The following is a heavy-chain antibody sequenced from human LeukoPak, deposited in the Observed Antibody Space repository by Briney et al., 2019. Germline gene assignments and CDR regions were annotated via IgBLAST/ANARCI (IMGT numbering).Heavy chain of an antibody. V-gene: IGHV4-34*01. CDR1: GGSFSGYY. J-gene: IGHJ4*02. Sequence: SETLSLTCAVYGGSFSGYYWSWIRQPPGKGLEWIGEINHSGSTNYNPSLKSRVTISVDTSKNQFSLKLSSVTAADTAVYYCARAMGRGGYFDYWGQGTLVTVSS. CDR3: ARAMGRGGYFDY. CDR2: INHSGST. D-gene: IGHD3-10*01.